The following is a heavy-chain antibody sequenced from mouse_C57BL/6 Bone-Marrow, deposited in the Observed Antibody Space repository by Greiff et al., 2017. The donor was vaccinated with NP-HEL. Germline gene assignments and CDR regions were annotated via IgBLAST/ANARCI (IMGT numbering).Heavy chain of an antibody. Sequence: VQLQQSGAELARPGASVKLSCKASGYTFTSYGISWVKQRTGQGLEWIGEIYPRSGNTYYNEKFKGKATLTADKSSSTAYMELRSRTSEDSSVYFCARRSYYYGSSDWYFDVWGTGTTVTVSS. CDR2: IYPRSGNT. CDR3: ARRSYYYGSSDWYFDV. V-gene: IGHV1-81*01. J-gene: IGHJ1*03. D-gene: IGHD1-1*01. CDR1: GYTFTSYG.